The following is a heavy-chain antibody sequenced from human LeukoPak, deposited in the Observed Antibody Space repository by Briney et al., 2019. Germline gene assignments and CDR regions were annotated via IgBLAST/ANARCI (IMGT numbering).Heavy chain of an antibody. CDR1: GFTFSSYG. CDR3: ARDEGCSGGSCWSYYFDY. D-gene: IGHD2-15*01. J-gene: IGHJ4*02. Sequence: GRSLRLSCAASGFTFSSYGMHWVRQAPGKGLEWVAVIWYDGSNKYYADSVKGRFTISRDNSKNTLYLQMNSLRAEDTAVYYCARDEGCSGGSCWSYYFDYWGQGTLVTVSS. V-gene: IGHV3-33*01. CDR2: IWYDGSNK.